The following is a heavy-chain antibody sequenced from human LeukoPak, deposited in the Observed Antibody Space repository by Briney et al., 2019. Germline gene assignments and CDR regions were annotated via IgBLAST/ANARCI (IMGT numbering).Heavy chain of an antibody. CDR3: AISPLNSGPMGY. V-gene: IGHV1-69*05. CDR2: IIPIFGTA. CDR1: GGTFSSDV. Sequence: AVKDSCKACGGTFSSDVMSGVRPAPGQGLEGMGGIIPIFGTANCAQKFQGRVTITTDESTSTAYMELSSLRSEDTAVYYCAISPLNSGPMGYWGQGTLVTVFS. D-gene: IGHD1-26*01. J-gene: IGHJ4*02.